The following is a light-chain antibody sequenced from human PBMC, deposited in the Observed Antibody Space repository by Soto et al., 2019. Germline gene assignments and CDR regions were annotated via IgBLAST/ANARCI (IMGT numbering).Light chain of an antibody. Sequence: DSVMTQSPLSLPVTPGESASISCRSSQSLLHRNGYNYLDWYLQKPGQSPQVLIYLGSNRASGDPARSTGSGSGTALSLKLSRVDAEAVGVYYGIHALQTPWTFGRGNKLEI. J-gene: IGKJ1*01. V-gene: IGKV2-28*01. CDR2: LGS. CDR3: IHALQTPWT. CDR1: QSLLHRNGYNY.